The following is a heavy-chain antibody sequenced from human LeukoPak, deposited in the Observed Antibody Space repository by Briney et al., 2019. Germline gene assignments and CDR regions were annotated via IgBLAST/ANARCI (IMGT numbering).Heavy chain of an antibody. CDR2: IIPIFGAT. Sequence: SVKVSCKASGGSFSNYAMTWVRQAPGQGLEWMGRIIPIFGATTYAQKFQGRVTITADMGSSTAYLELTGLTSEDTALYFCAKQGAVRQDYYMDVWGNGTTVIVSS. V-gene: IGHV1-69*06. CDR3: AKQGAVRQDYYMDV. D-gene: IGHD3-16*01. J-gene: IGHJ6*03. CDR1: GGSFSNYA.